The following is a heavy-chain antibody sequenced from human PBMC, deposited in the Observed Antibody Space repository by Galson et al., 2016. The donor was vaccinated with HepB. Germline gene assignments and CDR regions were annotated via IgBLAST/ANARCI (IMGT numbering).Heavy chain of an antibody. CDR2: IYYSGST. Sequence: SETLSLTCTVSGGSISSYYWSWIRQPPGKGLEWIGYIYYSGSTNYNPSLKSRVTITVDTSKNQFSLKLSSVTAADTAIYYCARGGGYTSYDYWGQGTLVTVSS. D-gene: IGHD5-18*01. CDR3: ARGGGYTSYDY. V-gene: IGHV4-59*12. J-gene: IGHJ4*02. CDR1: GGSISSYY.